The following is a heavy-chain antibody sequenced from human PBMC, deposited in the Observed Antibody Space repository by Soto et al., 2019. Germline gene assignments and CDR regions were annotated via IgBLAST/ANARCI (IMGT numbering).Heavy chain of an antibody. J-gene: IGHJ5*02. CDR1: GGSISGHY. CDR3: ARDSQIWFDP. CDR2: IYRSGST. V-gene: IGHV4-4*07. Sequence: SETLSLTCTVSGGSISGHYWSWIRQPAGKGLEWIGRIYRSGSTNFNPSLKSRVTMSVDTSKNQFSLKLSSVTVADTAVYYCARDSQIWFDPWGQGTLVTVSS.